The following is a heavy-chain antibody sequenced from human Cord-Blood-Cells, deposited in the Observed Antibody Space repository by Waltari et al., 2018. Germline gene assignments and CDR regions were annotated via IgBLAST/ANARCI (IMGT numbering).Heavy chain of an antibody. CDR2: INSEGSST. V-gene: IGHV3-74*01. CDR3: ARDDILTGYYYYYYYMDV. D-gene: IGHD3-9*01. CDR1: GFPLSSYW. Sequence: EVQLVESGVGLVQPGGHLVPSRAAFGFPLSSYWLHWVRQVPGLGWVPRINSEGSSTSYADSVKGRFTISRDNAKNTLYLQMNSLRAEDTAVYYCARDDILTGYYYYYYYMDVWGKGTTVTVSS. J-gene: IGHJ6*03.